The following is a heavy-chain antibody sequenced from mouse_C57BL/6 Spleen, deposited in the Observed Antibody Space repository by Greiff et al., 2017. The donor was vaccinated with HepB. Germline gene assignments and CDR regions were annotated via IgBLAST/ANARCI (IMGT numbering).Heavy chain of an antibody. D-gene: IGHD4-1*01. V-gene: IGHV6-3*01. CDR3: TGDQLTGRDAMAY. J-gene: IGHJ4*01. CDR2: IRLKSDNYAT. CDR1: GFTFSNYW. Sequence: EVMLVESGGGLVQPGGSMKLSCVASGFTFSNYWMNWVRQSPEKGLEWVAQIRLKSDNYATHYAESVKGRFTISRDDSKSSVYLQMNNLRAEDTGIYYCTGDQLTGRDAMAYWGQGTSVTVSS.